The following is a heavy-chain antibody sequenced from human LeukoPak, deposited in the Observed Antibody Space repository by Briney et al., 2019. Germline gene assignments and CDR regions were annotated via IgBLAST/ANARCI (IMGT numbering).Heavy chain of an antibody. CDR2: TNPNSGGT. CDR1: GYTFTGYY. D-gene: IGHD6-19*01. Sequence: ASVKVSCKASGYTFTGYYMHWVRQATGQGLEWMGWTNPNSGGTNYAQKFQGRVTMTRDTSISTAYMELSRLRSDDTAVYYCARGYSSGWYMDVWGKGTTVTVSS. V-gene: IGHV1-2*02. J-gene: IGHJ6*04. CDR3: ARGYSSGWYMDV.